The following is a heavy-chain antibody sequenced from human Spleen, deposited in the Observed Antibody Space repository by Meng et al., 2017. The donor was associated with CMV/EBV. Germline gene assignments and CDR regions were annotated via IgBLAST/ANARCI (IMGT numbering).Heavy chain of an antibody. J-gene: IGHJ5*02. CDR3: ARGRDHCISTSCYLSWFDP. D-gene: IGHD2-2*01. CDR2: IYPDDSDT. CDR1: FSAYW. V-gene: IGHV5-51*01. Sequence: FSAYWIGWVRQMHGKGLEWMGIIYPDDSDTRYSPAFQGQVTISADKSISTAYVQWSSLKASDTAMYYCARGRDHCISTSCYLSWFDPWGQGTLVTVSS.